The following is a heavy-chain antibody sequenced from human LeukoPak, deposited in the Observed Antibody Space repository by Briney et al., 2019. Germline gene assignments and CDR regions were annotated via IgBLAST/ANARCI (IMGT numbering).Heavy chain of an antibody. CDR2: IRHDGSYQ. D-gene: IGHD3-22*01. Sequence: GGSLRLSCAAFGFTFSSYGMHWVRQTPGKGLEWVAFIRHDGSYQQYADSVKGRFTVSRDNSKDMVYQQMNSLRTEDTAVYYCAKNRDSSDYPRDFDFWGQGTLVTVSS. J-gene: IGHJ4*02. CDR3: AKNRDSSDYPRDFDF. V-gene: IGHV3-30*02. CDR1: GFTFSSYG.